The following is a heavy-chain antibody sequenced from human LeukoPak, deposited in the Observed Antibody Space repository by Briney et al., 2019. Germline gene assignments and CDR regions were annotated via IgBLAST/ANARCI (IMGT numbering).Heavy chain of an antibody. V-gene: IGHV3-23*01. CDR1: GFTFSSYA. CDR2: ISGSGGST. CDR3: AKGRYDFWSGYYYFDY. Sequence: GGSLRLSCAASGFTFSSYAMSWVRQAPGKGLEWVSAISGSGGSTYYAGSVKGRFTISRDNSKNTLYLQMNSLRAEDTAVYYCAKGRYDFWSGYYYFDYWGQGTLVTVSS. D-gene: IGHD3-3*01. J-gene: IGHJ4*02.